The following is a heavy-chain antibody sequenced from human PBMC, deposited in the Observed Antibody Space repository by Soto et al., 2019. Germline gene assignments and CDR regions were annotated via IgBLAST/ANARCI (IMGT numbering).Heavy chain of an antibody. CDR3: AKGYYYGSGGNWFDP. J-gene: IGHJ5*02. CDR2: ISGSGGST. CDR1: GFTFSSYA. V-gene: IGHV3-23*01. D-gene: IGHD3-10*01. Sequence: EVQLLESGGGLVQPGGSLRLSCAASGFTFSSYAMSWVRQAPGKGLEWVSAISGSGGSTYYADSVKGRFTISRENSKNTLYLQMNSLRAEDTAVYYCAKGYYYGSGGNWFDPWGQGTLVTVSS.